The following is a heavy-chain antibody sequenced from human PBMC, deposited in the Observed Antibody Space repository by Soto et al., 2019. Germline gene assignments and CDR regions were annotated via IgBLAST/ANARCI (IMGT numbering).Heavy chain of an antibody. D-gene: IGHD6-19*01. CDR3: ARCLDSSGWYWFDP. Sequence: SETLSLTCTVSGGSISSSSYYWGWIRQPPGKGLEWIGSIYYSGSTYYNPSLKSRVTISVYTSKNQFSLKLSSVTAADTAVYYCARCLDSSGWYWFDPWGQGTLVTVSS. V-gene: IGHV4-39*01. CDR1: GGSISSSSYY. J-gene: IGHJ5*02. CDR2: IYYSGST.